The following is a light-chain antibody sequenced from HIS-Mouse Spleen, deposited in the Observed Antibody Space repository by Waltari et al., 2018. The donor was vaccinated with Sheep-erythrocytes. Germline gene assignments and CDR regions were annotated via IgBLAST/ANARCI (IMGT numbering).Light chain of an antibody. CDR2: EGS. CDR1: SSDVGRSYL. V-gene: IGLV2-23*01. CDR3: CSYAGSSTPWV. J-gene: IGLJ3*02. Sequence: QSALTQPASVSGSPGPSITISCPGTSSDVGRSYLVSWYQQHPGKAPKLMIYEGSKRPSGVSNRFSGSKSGNTASLTISGLQAEDEADYYCCSYAGSSTPWVFGGGTKLTVL.